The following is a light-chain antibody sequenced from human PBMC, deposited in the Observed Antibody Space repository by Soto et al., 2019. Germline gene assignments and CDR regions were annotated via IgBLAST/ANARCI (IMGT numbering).Light chain of an antibody. V-gene: IGKV3-20*01. J-gene: IGKJ1*01. Sequence: EIVLTQSPGTLSLSPGEGATLSCRARQSVNSNYLAWFQQKPGQAPRLLIYSTSNRATGIPDRFSGSGSGTDCTLTIRRLEPEDFGVYYCQQYDKSPCTFGQGTKVEIK. CDR1: QSVNSNY. CDR3: QQYDKSPCT. CDR2: STS.